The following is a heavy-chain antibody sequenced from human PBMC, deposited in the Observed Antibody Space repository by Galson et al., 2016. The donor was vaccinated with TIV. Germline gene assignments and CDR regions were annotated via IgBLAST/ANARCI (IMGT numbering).Heavy chain of an antibody. CDR1: GFRFSDYY. V-gene: IGHV3-11*04. Sequence: SLRLSCAASGFRFSDYYMSWIRQSPGKGLEWLSYISYDSVAIKYADSVEGRFTISRDNAKGSLNLQIKSLRAEDTSVYYCVGGANSAEKWGLGTQVTVSS. CDR3: VGGANSAEK. D-gene: IGHD4/OR15-4a*01. CDR2: ISYDSVAI. J-gene: IGHJ4*02.